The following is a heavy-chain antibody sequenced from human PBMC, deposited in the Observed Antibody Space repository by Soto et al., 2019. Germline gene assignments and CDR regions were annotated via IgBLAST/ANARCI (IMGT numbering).Heavy chain of an antibody. V-gene: IGHV3-7*04. CDR3: ARDGTGSNALDH. Sequence: EVQLVESGGGLVQSGGSLRLSCVGSGFTFGVYWMTWVRQAPGKGLEWVANIKQDGNEKYYVDSVKGRFTISRDNAKNSLNLQMNGLRAEDTAVYYCARDGTGSNALDHWGQGTLVTVSS. J-gene: IGHJ4*02. CDR1: GFTFGVYW. D-gene: IGHD2-2*01. CDR2: IKQDGNEK.